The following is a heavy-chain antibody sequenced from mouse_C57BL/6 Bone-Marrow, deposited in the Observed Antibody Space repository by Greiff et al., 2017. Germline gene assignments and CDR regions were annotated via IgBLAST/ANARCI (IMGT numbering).Heavy chain of an antibody. CDR2: INPYNGGT. J-gene: IGHJ2*01. D-gene: IGHD1-1*01. CDR3: ADYYGSSYT. V-gene: IGHV1-19*01. CDR1: GYTFTDYY. Sequence: EVQLQESGPVLVKPGASVKMSCKASGYTFTDYYMNWVKQSHGKSLEWIGVINPYNGGTSYNQKFKGKATLTVDKSSSTAYMELNSLTSEDSAVYYCADYYGSSYTWGQGTTLTVSS.